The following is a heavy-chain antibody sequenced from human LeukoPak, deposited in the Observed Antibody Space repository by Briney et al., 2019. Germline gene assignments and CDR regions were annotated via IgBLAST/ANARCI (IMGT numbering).Heavy chain of an antibody. CDR3: ARVPLWFGELYFDY. Sequence: SETLSLTCTVSGGSISSYYWSWIRQPPGKGLEWIGYIYYSGSTNYNPSLKSRVTISVDTSKNQFSLKLSSVTAADTAVYYCARVPLWFGELYFDYWGQGTLVTVSS. CDR1: GGSISSYY. CDR2: IYYSGST. D-gene: IGHD3-10*01. J-gene: IGHJ4*02. V-gene: IGHV4-59*01.